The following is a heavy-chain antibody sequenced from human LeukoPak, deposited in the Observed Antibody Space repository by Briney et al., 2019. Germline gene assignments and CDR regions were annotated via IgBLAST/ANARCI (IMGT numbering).Heavy chain of an antibody. CDR2: INHSGST. V-gene: IGHV4-34*01. J-gene: IGHJ3*02. CDR3: ARGLIREPYYYDSSGAFDI. CDR1: GGSFSGYY. D-gene: IGHD3-22*01. Sequence: KPSETLSLTCAVYGGSFSGYYWSWIRQPPGKGLEWIGEINHSGSTNYNPSLKSRVTISVDTSKNQFSLKLSSVTAADTAVYYCARGLIREPYYYDSSGAFDIWGQGTMVTDSS.